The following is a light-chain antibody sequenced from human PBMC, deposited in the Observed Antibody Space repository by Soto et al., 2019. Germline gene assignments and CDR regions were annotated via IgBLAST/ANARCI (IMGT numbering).Light chain of an antibody. J-gene: IGKJ4*01. CDR3: QQYYTTPVT. CDR1: QSVLYSSNNRNF. V-gene: IGKV4-1*01. CDR2: WAS. Sequence: DIVMTQSPDSLAASLGERATINCKSSQSVLYSSNNRNFLAWYQQKSGQPPKLLIYWASTRGSGVPDRFSGSGSGTDFTLTISNRQAEDVATYYCQQYYTTPVTFGGGTKVEIK.